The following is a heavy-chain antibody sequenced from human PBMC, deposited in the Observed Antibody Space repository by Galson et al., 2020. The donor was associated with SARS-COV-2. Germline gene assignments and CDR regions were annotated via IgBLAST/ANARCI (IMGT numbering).Heavy chain of an antibody. D-gene: IGHD6-19*01. CDR2: INPNSGGT. CDR3: ARVGSGWYPGGWFDP. Sequence: ASVKVSCKASGYTFTGYYMHWVRQAPGQGLEWMGWINPNSGGTNYAQKFQGWVTMTRDTSISTAYMELSRLRSDDTAVYYCARVGSGWYPGGWFDPWGQGTLVTVSS. CDR1: GYTFTGYY. J-gene: IGHJ5*02. V-gene: IGHV1-2*04.